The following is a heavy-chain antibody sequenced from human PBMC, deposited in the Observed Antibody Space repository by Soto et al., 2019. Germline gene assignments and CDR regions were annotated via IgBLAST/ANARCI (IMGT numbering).Heavy chain of an antibody. CDR3: ATYSGNYDFWSDTRALDY. J-gene: IGHJ4*02. CDR2: FDPEDGET. D-gene: IGHD3-3*01. CDR1: GYTPTELS. Sequence: GASVKVSCKVSGYTPTELSMHWVRQAPGKGLEWMGGFDPEDGETIYAQKFQGRVTMTEDTCTDTAYMELSRLRSEDTAVYYFATYSGNYDFWSDTRALDYWGQGTLVTVSS. V-gene: IGHV1-24*01.